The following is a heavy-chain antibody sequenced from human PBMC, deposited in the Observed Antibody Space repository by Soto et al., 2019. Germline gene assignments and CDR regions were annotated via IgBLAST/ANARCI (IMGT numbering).Heavy chain of an antibody. D-gene: IGHD5-18*01. CDR3: ARQSSGYTYGGGFDY. CDR1: GDSISSDSYY. V-gene: IGHV4-39*01. J-gene: IGHJ4*01. CDR2: VYYSGRT. Sequence: SETLSLTCTVSGDSISSDSYYWGWIRQPPGKGLECIGSVYYSGRTYYNPSLESRVTISVDTSKSQFSLNLRSVTAADTAVYYCARQSSGYTYGGGFDYWGHRTLVTVSS.